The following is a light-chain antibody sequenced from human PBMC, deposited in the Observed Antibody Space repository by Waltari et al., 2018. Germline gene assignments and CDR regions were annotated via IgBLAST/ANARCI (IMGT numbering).Light chain of an antibody. Sequence: QAVLTQPASLSASPGASASPTCTSRRGLNVGTYRIYWYPRNPASPPQYLLRYKTDSYKQQGSGVPSRFSGSKDASANAGILLISGLQSEDEADYYCMIWHSSAWVFGGGTKLTVL. CDR3: MIWHSSAWV. J-gene: IGLJ3*02. V-gene: IGLV5-45*01. CDR1: RGLNVGTYR. CDR2: YKTDSYK.